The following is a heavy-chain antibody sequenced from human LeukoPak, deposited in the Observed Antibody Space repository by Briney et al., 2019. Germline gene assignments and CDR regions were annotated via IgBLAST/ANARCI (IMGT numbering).Heavy chain of an antibody. D-gene: IGHD3-22*01. V-gene: IGHV3-23*01. CDR3: ATRRSGNHFATFDY. CDR2: VSGPGTTT. Sequence: PGGSLRLSCEASGFTFINYAMNWVRQAPEKGLEWVSTVSGPGTTTYYADSVKGRFTVSRDNSKNTVFLQMDSLRAEDTAVYYCATRRSGNHFATFDYWGQGILVTVSS. CDR1: GFTFINYA. J-gene: IGHJ4*02.